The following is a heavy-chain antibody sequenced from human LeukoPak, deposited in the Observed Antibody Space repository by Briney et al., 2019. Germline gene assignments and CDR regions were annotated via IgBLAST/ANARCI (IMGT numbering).Heavy chain of an antibody. D-gene: IGHD2-2*01. CDR1: GYTFTGYY. Sequence: ASVKVSCKASGYTFTGYYMHWVRQATGQGLEWMGWMNPNSGNTGYAQKFQGRVTMTRNTSISTAYMELTSLRSEDTAVYYCAREYQLLGTVYNYFDPWGQGTLVTVSS. V-gene: IGHV1-8*02. CDR3: AREYQLLGTVYNYFDP. J-gene: IGHJ5*02. CDR2: MNPNSGNT.